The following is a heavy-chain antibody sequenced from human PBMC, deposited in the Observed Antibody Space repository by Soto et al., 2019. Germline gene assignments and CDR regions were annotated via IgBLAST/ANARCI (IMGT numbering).Heavy chain of an antibody. V-gene: IGHV4-34*01. J-gene: IGHJ4*02. CDR3: ARGHPFDYGDS. CDR1: GGSFSGYY. CDR2: INHSGST. Sequence: QVQLQQWGAGLLKPSETLSLTCAVYGGSFSGYYWSWIRQPPGKGLEWIGEINHSGSTNYKPSLKSRVTISVDTSKKQFSLKQSYVTAADTAVYYCARGHPFDYGDSWGQGTLVTVSS. D-gene: IGHD3-3*01.